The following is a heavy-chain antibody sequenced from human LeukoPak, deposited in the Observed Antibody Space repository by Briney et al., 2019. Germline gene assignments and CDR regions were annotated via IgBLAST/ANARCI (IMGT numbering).Heavy chain of an antibody. CDR1: GFTFSSYE. J-gene: IGHJ6*03. CDR3: ARDGRSSSGGPYYYYYYMDV. V-gene: IGHV3-48*03. D-gene: IGHD6-6*01. CDR2: ISSSGTTI. Sequence: GGSLRLSCAASGFTFSSYEMNWVRQTPGKGLEWISYISSSGTTIYYADSVKGRFTISRDNAKNSLYLQLNSLRAEDTAVYYCARDGRSSSGGPYYYYYYMDVWGKGTTVTISS.